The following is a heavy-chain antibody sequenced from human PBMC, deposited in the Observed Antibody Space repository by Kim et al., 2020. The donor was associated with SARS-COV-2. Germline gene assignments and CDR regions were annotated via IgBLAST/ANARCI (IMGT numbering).Heavy chain of an antibody. V-gene: IGHV3-49*02. CDR2: YGGTT. Sequence: YGGTTEYAASVKGRFTISRDDSKSIAYLQMNSLRTEDTAVYYCTRESRDYWGQGTLVTVSS. J-gene: IGHJ4*02. D-gene: IGHD6-13*01. CDR3: TRESRDY.